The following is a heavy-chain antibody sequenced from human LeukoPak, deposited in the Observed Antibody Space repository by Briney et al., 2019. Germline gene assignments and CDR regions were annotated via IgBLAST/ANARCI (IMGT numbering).Heavy chain of an antibody. Sequence: SETLFLTCTVSGGSVSTTGYYWSWIRQHPGKGLEWIGYIYYSGSTYYNPSLKSRVTISVDTSKNQFSLKLSSVTAADTAVYYCASITMVRGVTGALAFDIWGQGTMVTVSS. CDR1: GGSVSTTGYY. D-gene: IGHD3-10*01. CDR2: IYYSGST. V-gene: IGHV4-31*03. CDR3: ASITMVRGVTGALAFDI. J-gene: IGHJ3*02.